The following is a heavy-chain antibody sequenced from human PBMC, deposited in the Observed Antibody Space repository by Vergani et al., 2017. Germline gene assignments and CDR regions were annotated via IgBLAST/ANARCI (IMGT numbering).Heavy chain of an antibody. V-gene: IGHV3-9*01. CDR1: GFAFDDYA. D-gene: IGHD6-19*01. Sequence: EVQLVESGGGLVQPGRSLRLSCAASGFAFDDYAMHWVRQAPGKGLEWVSGISWNSGSTYYADSVKGRFTISRDNSKNTLYLQMNSLRAEDTAVYYCAKGVGGWYGYFDYWGQGTLVTVSS. CDR3: AKGVGGWYGYFDY. CDR2: ISWNSGST. J-gene: IGHJ4*02.